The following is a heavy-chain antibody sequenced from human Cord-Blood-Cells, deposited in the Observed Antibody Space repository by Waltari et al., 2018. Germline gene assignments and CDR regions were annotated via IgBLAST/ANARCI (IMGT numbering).Heavy chain of an antibody. Sequence: EVQLVASGGGLIQPGGSLRLSCAASGLTVSSNSITWVRQAPGKGLEWVSIIYSGGSTYYADSVKGRFTISRDNSKNTLYLQMNSLRAEDTAVYYCARDYYDSSGYYYDYWGQGTLVTVSS. D-gene: IGHD3-22*01. V-gene: IGHV3-53*01. CDR3: ARDYYDSSGYYYDY. CDR1: GLTVSSNS. CDR2: IYSGGST. J-gene: IGHJ4*02.